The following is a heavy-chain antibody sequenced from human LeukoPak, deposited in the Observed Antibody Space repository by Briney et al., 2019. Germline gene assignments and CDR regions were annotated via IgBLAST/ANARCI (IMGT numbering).Heavy chain of an antibody. CDR3: ARLSAYYYGSFFYYYMDV. CDR1: GFSFSSYW. D-gene: IGHD3-10*01. J-gene: IGHJ6*03. Sequence: GGSLRLSCEGSGFSFSSYWMTWVRQSPGKGPEWVANIKQDESETYTVDSVKGRFTISRDNAKNSVHLHMNSLRAEDTALYYCARLSAYYYGSFFYYYMDVWGKGTTVTVSS. CDR2: IKQDESET. V-gene: IGHV3-7*01.